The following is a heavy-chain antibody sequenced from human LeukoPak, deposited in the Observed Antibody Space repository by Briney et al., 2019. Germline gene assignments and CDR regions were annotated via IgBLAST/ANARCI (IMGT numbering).Heavy chain of an antibody. CDR3: ARDNWNYGSSMDV. V-gene: IGHV4-31*03. CDR1: GGSISSGGYY. D-gene: IGHD1-7*01. Sequence: SQTLSLTCTVSGGSISSGGYYWSWIRQHPGKGLEWIGYIYYSGSTYYNPSLKSRVTISVDTSKNQFSLKLSSVTAADTAVYHCARDNWNYGSSMDVWGQGTTVTVSS. J-gene: IGHJ6*02. CDR2: IYYSGST.